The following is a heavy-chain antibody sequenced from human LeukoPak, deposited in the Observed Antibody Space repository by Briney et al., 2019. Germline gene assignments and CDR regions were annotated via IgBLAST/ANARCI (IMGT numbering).Heavy chain of an antibody. J-gene: IGHJ3*02. D-gene: IGHD4-23*01. Sequence: PSETLSLTCAVYGGSFSGYYWSWIRQPPGKGLEWIGEINHSGSTNYNPSLKSRVTISLDTSKNQFSLKLSSVTAADTAVYYCARSATYYYDYGGNSYSLDAFDIWGQGTMVTVSS. CDR1: GGSFSGYY. CDR2: INHSGST. CDR3: ARSATYYYDYGGNSYSLDAFDI. V-gene: IGHV4-34*01.